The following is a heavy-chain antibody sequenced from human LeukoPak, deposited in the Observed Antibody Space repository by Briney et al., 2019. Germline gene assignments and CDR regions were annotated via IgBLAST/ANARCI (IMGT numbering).Heavy chain of an antibody. Sequence: GGSLRLSCAASGFTFSSYTMNWVHQATGKGLEWVSSISSSSSAIYYAASVKGRFTISRDNAKNSLYLQMNSLRDEDTAVYYCARGALRYSDYWGQGTLVTVSS. V-gene: IGHV3-48*02. J-gene: IGHJ4*02. D-gene: IGHD3-9*01. CDR2: ISSSSSAI. CDR3: ARGALRYSDY. CDR1: GFTFSSYT.